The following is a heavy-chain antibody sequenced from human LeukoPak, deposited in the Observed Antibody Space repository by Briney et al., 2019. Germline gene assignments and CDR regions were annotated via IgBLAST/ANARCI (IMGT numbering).Heavy chain of an antibody. CDR3: TRVIRGGY. CDR1: GFTFGDYA. V-gene: IGHV3-49*03. J-gene: IGHJ4*02. CDR2: IRSQAYGATT. Sequence: GGSLRLSCTASGFTFGDYAMSWFRQAPGRGLEWVGFIRSQAYGATTECDASVKGRFTISRDDSKSIVYLQMNSLKAEDTGVYYCTRVIRGGYWGPGTLVTVSS. D-gene: IGHD3-16*01.